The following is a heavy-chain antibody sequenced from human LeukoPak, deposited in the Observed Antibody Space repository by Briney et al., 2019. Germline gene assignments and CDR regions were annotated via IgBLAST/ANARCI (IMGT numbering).Heavy chain of an antibody. D-gene: IGHD3-16*02. J-gene: IGHJ4*02. CDR3: AREARDYDYVWGSYRYTDLIDY. V-gene: IGHV3-21*01. CDR2: ISSSSSYI. Sequence: GGSLRLSCAASGFTFSSYSMNWVRQAPGKGLEWVSSISSSSSYIYYADSVKGRFTISRDNAKNSLYLQMNSLRAEDTAVYYCAREARDYDYVWGSYRYTDLIDYWGQGTLVTVSS. CDR1: GFTFSSYS.